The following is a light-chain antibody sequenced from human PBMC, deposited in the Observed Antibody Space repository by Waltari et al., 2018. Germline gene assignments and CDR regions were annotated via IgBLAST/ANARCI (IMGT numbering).Light chain of an antibody. CDR1: QSLLHSNGYNY. Sequence: DIVMTQSPLSLPVTPGEPASISCRSSQSLLHSNGYNYLDWYLQKPGQSPQLLIYLGYNRASGVPDRFSGSGSGTGFTLEISIVEAEDVGVYYGMQDLQAPPTFGQGTRLEIK. J-gene: IGKJ5*01. CDR3: MQDLQAPPT. CDR2: LGY. V-gene: IGKV2-28*01.